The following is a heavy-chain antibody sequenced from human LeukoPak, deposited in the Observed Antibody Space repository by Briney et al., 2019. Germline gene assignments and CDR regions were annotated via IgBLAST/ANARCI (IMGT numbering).Heavy chain of an antibody. CDR3: ASADNQLRYFDWLFLGDY. J-gene: IGHJ4*02. Sequence: ASVKVSCKASGGTFSSYAISWVRQAPGQGLEWMGGIIPIFGTANYAQKFQGRVTITADESTSTAYMELSSLRSEDTAVYYCASADNQLRYFDWLFLGDYWGQGTLVTVSS. CDR1: GGTFSSYA. CDR2: IIPIFGTA. V-gene: IGHV1-69*13. D-gene: IGHD3-9*01.